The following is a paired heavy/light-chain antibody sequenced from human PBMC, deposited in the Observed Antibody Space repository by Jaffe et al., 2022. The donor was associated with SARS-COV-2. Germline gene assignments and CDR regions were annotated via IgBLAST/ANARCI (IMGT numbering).Heavy chain of an antibody. V-gene: IGHV3-74*01. CDR3: ARAPGWLNLE. CDR2: IRADGVET. CDR1: GFTFSSSW. J-gene: IGHJ4*02. Sequence: EVQLVEAGGGLVQPGGSLRLSCAASGFTFSSSWMHWVRQAPGKGLMWVARIRADGVETTYAFSVKGRFTISRDNAQNTLYLQMSSLRAEDTAIYYCARAPGWLNLEWGQGALVTVSS. D-gene: IGHD5-12*01.
Light chain of an antibody. Sequence: QTVVTQEPSFSVSPGGTVTLTCGLSSGSVSTIHYPNWCQQTPGQAPRTLIYSTNIRSSGVPDRFSGSILGNRAALTITGAQAEDESDYYCVLYMGSGIWVFGGGTKLTVL. J-gene: IGLJ3*02. V-gene: IGLV8-61*01. CDR2: STN. CDR1: SGSVSTIHY. CDR3: VLYMGSGIWV.